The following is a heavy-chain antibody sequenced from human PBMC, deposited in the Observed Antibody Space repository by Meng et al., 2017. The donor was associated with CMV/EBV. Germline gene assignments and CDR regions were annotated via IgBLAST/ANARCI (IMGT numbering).Heavy chain of an antibody. CDR1: GYKFSDYW. V-gene: IGHV5-51*01. CDR2: IYPGDSDT. D-gene: IGHD7-27*01. J-gene: IGHJ4*02. CDR3: ARGPGDMDY. Sequence: KVSCKGSGYKFSDYWIAWVRQMPGKGLEWMGIIYPGDSDTRYSPSFQGQVTISADKSISTAYLQRSSLKASDTAMYYCARGPGDMDYWGQGTLVTVSS.